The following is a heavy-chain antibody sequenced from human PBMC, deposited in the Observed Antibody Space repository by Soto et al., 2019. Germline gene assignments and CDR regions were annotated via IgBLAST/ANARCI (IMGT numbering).Heavy chain of an antibody. Sequence: KTSETLSLTCTVSGGSISSYCWIWIRQPAGKGLEWIGRIYTSGSTNYNPSLKSRVTMSVDTSKNQFSLKLSSVTAADTAVYYCARGYYDSSGYYYEPLFDYWGQGTLVTVSS. D-gene: IGHD3-22*01. CDR1: GGSISSYC. CDR2: IYTSGST. CDR3: ARGYYDSSGYYYEPLFDY. J-gene: IGHJ4*02. V-gene: IGHV4-4*07.